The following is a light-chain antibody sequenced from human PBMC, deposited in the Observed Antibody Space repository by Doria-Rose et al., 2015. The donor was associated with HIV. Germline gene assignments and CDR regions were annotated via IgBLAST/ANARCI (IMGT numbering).Light chain of an antibody. CDR2: DGS. Sequence: TQSPGTLSLSPGERATLSCRASQSFSSTYLAWYQQKPGQAPSLLIYDGSTRATGIPDRFSASASGTDFTLTINRLEPEDFALYYCRQYGTSWTFGQGTKVEI. J-gene: IGKJ1*01. V-gene: IGKV3-20*01. CDR1: QSFSSTY. CDR3: RQYGTSWT.